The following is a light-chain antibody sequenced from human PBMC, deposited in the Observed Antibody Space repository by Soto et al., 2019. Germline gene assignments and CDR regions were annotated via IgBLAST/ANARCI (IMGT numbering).Light chain of an antibody. J-gene: IGLJ1*01. CDR2: EVS. Sequence: SVSGSAGQSITISCTGTSSDVGGYEYVSWYQQHPGRAPKLMIYEVSNRPSGVSNRFSGSKSGNTASLTISGLQAVDEADYYCSSYTSSSTLLFGTGTKVTVL. CDR3: SSYTSSSTLL. CDR1: SSDVGGYEY. V-gene: IGLV2-14*01.